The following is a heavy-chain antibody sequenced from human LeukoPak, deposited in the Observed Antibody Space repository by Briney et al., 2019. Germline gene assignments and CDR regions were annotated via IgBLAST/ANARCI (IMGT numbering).Heavy chain of an antibody. Sequence: GGSLRLSCAASGFTFSSYGMHWVRQAPGKGLEWVAVIWYDGSNKYYADSVKGRFTISRDNAKNTLHLQMNSLRAEDTAVYYCARDCGSDYNHDAFDIWGQGTMVTVSS. J-gene: IGHJ3*02. CDR3: ARDCGSDYNHDAFDI. V-gene: IGHV3-33*01. CDR1: GFTFSSYG. CDR2: IWYDGSNK. D-gene: IGHD3-10*01.